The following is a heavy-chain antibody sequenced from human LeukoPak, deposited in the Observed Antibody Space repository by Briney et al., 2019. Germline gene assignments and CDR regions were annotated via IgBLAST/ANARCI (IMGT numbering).Heavy chain of an antibody. CDR2: ISAYNGNT. Sequence: ASVKVSCKASGYTFTSYGISWVRQAPGQGLEWVGWISAYNGNTYYAHTLQGRVTITTDTSTSTAYMEMNSLRSEDTAVYYFARDRNIGDPPSSTSCDYGYWGQGTLVTVSS. CDR1: GYTFTSYG. CDR3: ARDRNIGDPPSSTSCDYGY. V-gene: IGHV1-18*01. J-gene: IGHJ4*02. D-gene: IGHD2-2*01.